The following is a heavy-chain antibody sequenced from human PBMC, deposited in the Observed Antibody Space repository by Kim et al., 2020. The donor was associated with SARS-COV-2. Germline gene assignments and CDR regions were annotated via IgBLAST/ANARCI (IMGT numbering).Heavy chain of an antibody. Sequence: GGSLRLSCAASGFTFRSYAMSWVRQAPGKGLEWVSAISGSGGSTYYAGSMKGRFTISRDNSKNTLYLQMNSLRAEDTAVYYCAKAESSGYPDYWGQGTLVTVSS. CDR3: AKAESSGYPDY. J-gene: IGHJ4*02. D-gene: IGHD3-22*01. CDR2: ISGSGGST. CDR1: GFTFRSYA. V-gene: IGHV3-23*01.